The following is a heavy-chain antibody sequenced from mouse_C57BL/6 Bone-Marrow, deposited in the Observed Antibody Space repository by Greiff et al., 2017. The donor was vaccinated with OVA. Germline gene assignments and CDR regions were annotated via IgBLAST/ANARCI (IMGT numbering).Heavy chain of an antibody. CDR2: IWSGGST. J-gene: IGHJ4*01. CDR3: ARKSKRERDYYAMEG. CDR1: GFSLTSYG. Sequence: QVQLQQSGPGLVQPSQSLSITCTVSGFSLTSYGVHWVRQSPGKGLEWLGVIWSGGSTDDNAAFISRLSISKDNSKSQVFFKMNSLQADDTAVYYCARKSKRERDYYAMEGWGQGTSVTVSS. V-gene: IGHV2-2*01.